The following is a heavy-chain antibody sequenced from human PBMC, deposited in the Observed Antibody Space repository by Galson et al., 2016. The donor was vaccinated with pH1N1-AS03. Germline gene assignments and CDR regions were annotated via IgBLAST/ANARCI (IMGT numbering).Heavy chain of an antibody. Sequence: SETLSLTCSVSGYSITTGHYWGWIRQPPGKGLEWIGSIYHGGHTESNPSLKSRVTISEDTSKNQFSLRLSSVTAADTALYYCARSPRTIAVAGTFPSRFDPWGQGMLVTVSS. CDR3: ARSPRTIAVAGTFPSRFDP. J-gene: IGHJ5*02. D-gene: IGHD6-19*01. V-gene: IGHV4-38-2*01. CDR2: IYHGGHT. CDR1: GYSITTGHY.